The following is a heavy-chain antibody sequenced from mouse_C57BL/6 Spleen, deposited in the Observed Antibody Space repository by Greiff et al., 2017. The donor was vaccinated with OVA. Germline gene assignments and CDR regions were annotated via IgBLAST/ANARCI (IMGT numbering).Heavy chain of an antibody. CDR1: GYTFTDYY. Sequence: VQLQQSGPELVKPGASVKISCKASGYTFTDYYMNWVKQSHGKSLEWIGDINPNNGGTSYNQKFKGKATLTVDKSSSTAYMELRSLTSEDSAVYYCAGYGYDGFAYWGQGTLVTVSA. D-gene: IGHD2-2*01. CDR3: AGYGYDGFAY. J-gene: IGHJ3*01. CDR2: INPNNGGT. V-gene: IGHV1-26*01.